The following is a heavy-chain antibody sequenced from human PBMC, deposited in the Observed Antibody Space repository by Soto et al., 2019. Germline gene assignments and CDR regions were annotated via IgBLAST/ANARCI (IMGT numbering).Heavy chain of an antibody. CDR2: ISGSGGST. Sequence: GGSLRLSCAASGFTFSSYAMSWVRQAPGKGLEWVSAISGSGGSTYYADSVKGRFTISRDNSKNTLYLQMNSLRAEDTAVYYCAKYYDSSGYYSRYFQHWGQGTLVTVSS. V-gene: IGHV3-23*01. J-gene: IGHJ1*01. CDR3: AKYYDSSGYYSRYFQH. D-gene: IGHD3-22*01. CDR1: GFTFSSYA.